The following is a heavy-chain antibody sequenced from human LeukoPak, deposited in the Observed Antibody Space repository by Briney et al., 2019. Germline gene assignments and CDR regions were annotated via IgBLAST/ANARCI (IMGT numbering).Heavy chain of an antibody. V-gene: IGHV1-18*01. CDR1: GYTFTSYG. Sequence: ASVKVSCKASGYTFTSYGISWVRQAPGQGLEWMGWISAYNGNTNYAQKLQGRDTMTTDTSKSTAYMELRSLRSDDTAVYYCARGDLPSPIRIVGTKKGGGPDAFDIWGQGTMVTVSS. CDR3: ARGDLPSPIRIVGTKKGGGPDAFDI. D-gene: IGHD1-26*01. CDR2: ISAYNGNT. J-gene: IGHJ3*02.